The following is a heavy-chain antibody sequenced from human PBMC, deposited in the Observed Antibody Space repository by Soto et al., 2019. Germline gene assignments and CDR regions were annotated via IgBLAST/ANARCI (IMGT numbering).Heavy chain of an antibody. CDR2: IIPIFGTA. Sequence: ASVKVSCKASGYTFTSYAISWVRQAPGQGLEWMGGIIPIFGTANYAQKFQGRVTITADESTSTAYMELSSLRSEDTALYYCAIVWFGELSSYYYYGMDVWGQGTTITVSS. V-gene: IGHV1-69*13. J-gene: IGHJ6*02. CDR3: AIVWFGELSSYYYYGMDV. CDR1: GYTFTSYA. D-gene: IGHD3-10*01.